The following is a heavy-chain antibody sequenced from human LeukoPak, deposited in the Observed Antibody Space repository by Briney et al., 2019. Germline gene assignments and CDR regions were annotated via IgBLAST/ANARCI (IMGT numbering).Heavy chain of an antibody. J-gene: IGHJ5*02. Sequence: ASVKVSCKASGYTFTSYDINWVRQATGQGLEWMGWMNPNSGNTGYAQKFQGRVTMTRNTSISTVYMELSSLRSEDTAVYYCASLWFGDPNWFDPWGQGTLVTVSP. CDR2: MNPNSGNT. D-gene: IGHD3-10*01. CDR3: ASLWFGDPNWFDP. V-gene: IGHV1-8*01. CDR1: GYTFTSYD.